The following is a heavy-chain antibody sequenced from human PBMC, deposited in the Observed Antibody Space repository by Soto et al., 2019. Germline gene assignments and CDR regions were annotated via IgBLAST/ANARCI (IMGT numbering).Heavy chain of an antibody. CDR1: GYTFTNYG. V-gene: IGHV1-18*01. D-gene: IGHD1-26*01. J-gene: IGHJ3*02. CDR2: ISAYNGDT. Sequence: QVQLVQSGAEMKKPGASVKVSCKASGYTFTNYGISWVRQAPGQGLEWMGWISAYNGDTNYAQKLQGRVTMTTDTSTSTAYMELRSLRSDDTAMYYCARDRAGATTRRAFEIWGQGTMVTVSS. CDR3: ARDRAGATTRRAFEI.